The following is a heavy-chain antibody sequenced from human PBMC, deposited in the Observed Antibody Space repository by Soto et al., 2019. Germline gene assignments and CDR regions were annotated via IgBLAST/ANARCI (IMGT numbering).Heavy chain of an antibody. D-gene: IGHD3-22*01. CDR1: GFTFSSYG. CDR2: ISHDGTKK. V-gene: IGHV3-30*18. Sequence: QVQLVESGGGVVQPGRSLRLSCAASGFTFSSYGMHWVRQAPGKGLEWMAVISHDGTKKYYVDSVKGRFTISRDNSKNTLYLQINSLRAEDTGLYSCAKGSDTSGYYQLDYWGQGTLVTVSS. CDR3: AKGSDTSGYYQLDY. J-gene: IGHJ4*02.